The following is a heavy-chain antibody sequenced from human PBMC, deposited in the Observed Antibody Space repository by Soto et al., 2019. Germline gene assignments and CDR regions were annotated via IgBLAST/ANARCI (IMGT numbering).Heavy chain of an antibody. J-gene: IGHJ4*02. V-gene: IGHV4-59*01. Sequence: SQRLSLTCTVSADSISNYYWSWIRQSPGKGLEWIGCSYSSGGTIYNSSLKSRVTMAIAASTTRISLRLSSLTAADTGDYHCARRQNWNNLFDSWGRGTRVTVAS. CDR3: ARRQNWNNLFDS. D-gene: IGHD1-1*01. CDR1: ADSISNYY. CDR2: SYSSGGT.